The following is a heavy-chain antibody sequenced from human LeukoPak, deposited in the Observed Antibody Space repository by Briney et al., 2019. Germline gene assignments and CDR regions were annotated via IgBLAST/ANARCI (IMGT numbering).Heavy chain of an antibody. J-gene: IGHJ4*02. V-gene: IGHV4-61*02. CDR1: GGSISSDSYY. D-gene: IGHD5-18*01. Sequence: PSQTLSLTCTVSGGSISSDSYYWTWMRQPAGKGLEWIGRVHTSGSTDFNPSLKSRVSISLDTSKNQFSLKLTSVTAADTAVYYCARGYTYGHGAMFGCWGQGTLVTVSP. CDR3: ARGYTYGHGAMFGC. CDR2: VHTSGST.